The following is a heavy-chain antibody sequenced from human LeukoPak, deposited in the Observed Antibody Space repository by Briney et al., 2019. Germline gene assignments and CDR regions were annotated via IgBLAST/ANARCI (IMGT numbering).Heavy chain of an antibody. V-gene: IGHV3-15*01. Sequence: PGGSLRLSCAASGFIFKNAWMTWVRQAPGKGLEWVGRVKSKTDGETTDYTAPVKGRFIVSRDDSKNTLFLEMNSLKTEDTAVYFCVTRISGVAYWGQGTLVTVSS. CDR1: GFIFKNAW. CDR3: VTRISGVAY. D-gene: IGHD1-26*01. J-gene: IGHJ4*02. CDR2: VKSKTDGETT.